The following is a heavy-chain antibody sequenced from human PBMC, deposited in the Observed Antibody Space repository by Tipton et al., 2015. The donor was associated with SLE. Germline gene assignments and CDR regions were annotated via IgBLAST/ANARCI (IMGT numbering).Heavy chain of an antibody. D-gene: IGHD3-3*01. V-gene: IGHV4-59*11. CDR2: VYDSGRT. CDR3: ARAYYTFDY. J-gene: IGHJ4*02. CDR1: GDSISRHY. Sequence: TLSLTCTVSGDSISRHYWTWIRQPPGRGLEWIGCVYDSGRTNYNPSLKSRLSMSVDTSKNQMSLKLNSVTAADTAVYYCARAYYTFDYWGQGALVTVSS.